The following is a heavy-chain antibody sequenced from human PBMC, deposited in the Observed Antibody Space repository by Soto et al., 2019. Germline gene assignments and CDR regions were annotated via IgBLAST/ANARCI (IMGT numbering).Heavy chain of an antibody. CDR3: ARDSGMIRGNYGMDV. V-gene: IGHV3-53*01. CDR2: IYSSGNI. CDR1: GFIVRSNY. Sequence: EVQLVESGGGLIQPGGSLRLSCAASGFIVRSNYMTWVRQAPGKGLEWVSVIYSSGNIYYPDSVKGRFTTSRDNSQNTFFLQMNSVRAEDTAVYYCARDSGMIRGNYGMDVWGQGTTVIVSS. D-gene: IGHD3-10*01. J-gene: IGHJ6*02.